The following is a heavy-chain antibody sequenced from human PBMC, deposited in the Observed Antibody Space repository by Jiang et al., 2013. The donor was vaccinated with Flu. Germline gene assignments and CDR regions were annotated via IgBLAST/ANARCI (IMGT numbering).Heavy chain of an antibody. Sequence: QLLESGGGLVKPGGSLRLSCAASGFTFSSSTMNWVRRAPGKGLEWVSFISSSSSYIYYADSVKGRFTISRDNAKNSLYLQMNSLRAEDTAVYYCATGGLADYFDYWGQGTLVTVSS. CDR3: ATGGLADYFDY. J-gene: IGHJ4*02. V-gene: IGHV3-21*01. CDR2: ISSSSSYI. D-gene: IGHD1-14*01. CDR1: GFTFSSST.